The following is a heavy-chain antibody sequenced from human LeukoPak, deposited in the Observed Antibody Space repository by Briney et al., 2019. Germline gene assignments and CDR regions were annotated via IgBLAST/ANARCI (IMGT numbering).Heavy chain of an antibody. CDR2: ISTYNGNN. D-gene: IGHD4-17*01. Sequence: ASVKVSCKASGGTFSSYAISWVRQAPGQGLEWMGWISTYNGNNNYAQKFQGRVTMTKDISTSTAYMELRSLTSDDTAAYYCARTTTVSFDYWGQGTLVTVSS. CDR3: ARTTTVSFDY. CDR1: GGTFSSYA. J-gene: IGHJ4*02. V-gene: IGHV1-18*01.